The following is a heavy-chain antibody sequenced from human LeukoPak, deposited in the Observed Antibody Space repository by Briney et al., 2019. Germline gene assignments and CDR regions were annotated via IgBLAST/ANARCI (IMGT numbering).Heavy chain of an antibody. CDR1: GYTFTSYY. V-gene: IGHV1-46*01. CDR2: INPSGGST. CDR3: ARFSSYSYYYYYYYMDV. D-gene: IGHD2-15*01. Sequence: ASVKVSCKASGYTFTSYYMHWVRQAPGQGLEWMGIINPSGGSTSYAQKLQGRVTMTTDTSTSTAYMELRSLRSDDTAVYYCARFSSYSYYYYYYYMDVWGKGTTVTVSS. J-gene: IGHJ6*03.